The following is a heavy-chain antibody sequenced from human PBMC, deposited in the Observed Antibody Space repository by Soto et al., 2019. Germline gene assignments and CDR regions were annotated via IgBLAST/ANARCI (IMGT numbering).Heavy chain of an antibody. D-gene: IGHD6-19*01. CDR1: GFTFSSYA. J-gene: IGHJ4*02. V-gene: IGHV3-23*01. CDR3: AKAGLGWIAVAGIGPVY. CDR2: ISGSGGST. Sequence: PGGSLRLSCAASGFTFSSYAMSWVRQAPGKGLEWVSAISGSGGSTYYADSVKGRFTISRDNSKNTLYLQMNSLRAEDTAVYYCAKAGLGWIAVAGIGPVYWGQGTLVTVSS.